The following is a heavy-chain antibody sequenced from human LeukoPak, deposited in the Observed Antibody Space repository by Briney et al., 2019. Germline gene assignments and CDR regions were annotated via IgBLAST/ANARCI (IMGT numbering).Heavy chain of an antibody. CDR3: STTHYNFGDLDH. CDR1: GFIFSSAW. J-gene: IGHJ4*02. D-gene: IGHD3/OR15-3a*01. V-gene: IGHV3-15*01. CDR2: IKTKTDGGTT. Sequence: GGSLRLSCAASGFIFSSAWMSWVRQAPGKGLEWVGHIKTKTDGGTTDYAAPVKGRFTISRDDSKNTVYLQMNSLKTEDTAVYYCSTTHYNFGDLDHWGQGTLVTVSS.